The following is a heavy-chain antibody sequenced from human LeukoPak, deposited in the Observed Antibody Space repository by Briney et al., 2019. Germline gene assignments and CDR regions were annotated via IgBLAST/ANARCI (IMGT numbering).Heavy chain of an antibody. CDR1: GGSISSYY. CDR2: IYYSGST. Sequence: SETLSLTCTVSGGSISSYYWSWIRQPPGKGLEWIGYIYYSGSTNYNPSLKSRVTISVDTSKNQFSLKLSSVTAADTAVYYCARLPSVLAPLDYWGQGTLVTVSS. V-gene: IGHV4-59*01. J-gene: IGHJ4*02. CDR3: ARLPSVLAPLDY. D-gene: IGHD2-8*02.